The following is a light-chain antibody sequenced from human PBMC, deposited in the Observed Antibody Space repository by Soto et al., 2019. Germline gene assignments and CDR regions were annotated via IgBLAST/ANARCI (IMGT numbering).Light chain of an antibody. CDR1: QSLNNY. V-gene: IGKV1-5*01. Sequence: DIQMTQSPSTLSASVGDRVTITCRASQSLNNYLAWYQQKPGKPPKLLIYDASTLERGVPSRFSGTGSGTEFTLTISSLQPDDFATYYCQQYYRSSITFGQGTRLEI. CDR2: DAS. J-gene: IGKJ5*01. CDR3: QQYYRSSIT.